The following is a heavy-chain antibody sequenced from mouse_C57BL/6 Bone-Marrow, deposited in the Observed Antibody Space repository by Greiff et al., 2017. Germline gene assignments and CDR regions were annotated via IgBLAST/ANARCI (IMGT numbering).Heavy chain of an antibody. CDR3: ARRYVDFDD. D-gene: IGHD1-1*01. J-gene: IGHJ2*01. CDR2: IDPSDSYT. CDR1: GYTFTSYW. V-gene: IGHV1-59*01. Sequence: QVQLQQPGAELVRPGTSVKLSCKASGYTFTSYWMHWVKQRPGQGLEWIGVIDPSDSYTNYNQKFKGKATLTVDTSSSTAYMQLSSLTSEDSAVYYCARRYVDFDDWGQGTTLTVSS.